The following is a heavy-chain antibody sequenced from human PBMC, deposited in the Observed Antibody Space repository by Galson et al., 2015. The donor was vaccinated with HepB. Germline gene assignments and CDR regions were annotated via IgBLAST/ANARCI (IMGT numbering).Heavy chain of an antibody. J-gene: IGHJ5*02. D-gene: IGHD2-2*02. CDR3: ASLPSISEDVDWFDP. V-gene: IGHV3-48*03. Sequence: SLRLSCAASGFIFSNYDMNWVRQAPGRGLEWVSHISSSGSTIYYADSVKGRFTISRDNAKNSLYLQMNSLRDEDTALYYCASLPSISEDVDWFDPWGQGTLVTVSS. CDR2: ISSSGSTI. CDR1: GFIFSNYD.